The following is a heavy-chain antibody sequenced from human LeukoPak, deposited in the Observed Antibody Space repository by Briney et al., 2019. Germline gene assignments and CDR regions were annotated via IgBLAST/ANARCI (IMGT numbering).Heavy chain of an antibody. CDR1: GGSISSSNW. Sequence: SETLSLTCAVSGGSISSSNWWSGVRRPPGKGREWIGEIYDSGSTNYNPSLKRRVTISVEKSKNKFSLNLSSVTAADTAVYYCARKPTELWFGELASTYYFDYWGQGTLVTVSS. J-gene: IGHJ4*02. V-gene: IGHV4-4*02. D-gene: IGHD3-10*01. CDR2: IYDSGST. CDR3: ARKPTELWFGELASTYYFDY.